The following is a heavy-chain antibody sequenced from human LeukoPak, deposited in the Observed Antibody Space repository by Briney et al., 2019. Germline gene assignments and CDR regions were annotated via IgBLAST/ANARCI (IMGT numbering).Heavy chain of an antibody. CDR1: GGSLSGYY. V-gene: IGHV4-34*01. CDR3: GRVPLYWQDAFEI. Sequence: SQTLSLTCGVYGGSLSGYYWSWIRQPPGKGLEWIGEISQTGSGRTNYNPSLKPRVTISADASKNQFALELTPVTAADTAMYYCGRVPLYWQDAFEIWGQGTLCTVSS. CDR2: ISQTGSGRT. D-gene: IGHD2-8*02. J-gene: IGHJ4*02.